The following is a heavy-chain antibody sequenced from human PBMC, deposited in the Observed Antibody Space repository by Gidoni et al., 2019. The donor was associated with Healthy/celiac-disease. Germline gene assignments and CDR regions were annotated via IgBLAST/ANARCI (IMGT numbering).Heavy chain of an antibody. Sequence: QVQLQESGTGLVKPSETLSLTCTVSGGPISSYYWSWIRQPPGKGLAWIGYIYYSGSTNYNPSLKSRVTISVDTSKNQFSLKLSSVTAADTAVYYCARLDILTGYTFDYWGQGTLVTVSS. CDR2: IYYSGST. D-gene: IGHD3-9*01. J-gene: IGHJ4*02. CDR1: GGPISSYY. V-gene: IGHV4-59*08. CDR3: ARLDILTGYTFDY.